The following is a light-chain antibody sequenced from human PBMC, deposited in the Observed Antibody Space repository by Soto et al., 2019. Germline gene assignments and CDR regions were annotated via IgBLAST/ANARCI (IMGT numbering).Light chain of an antibody. J-gene: IGKJ4*01. CDR2: EVS. Sequence: DIVLTQTPLSSPVTLGQPASISCRSSQNLVHSDGNTYLNWLQQRPGQPPRLLIYEVSNRFSGVPDRFSGSGAGTDFTLEISRVEAVDVGVYYCMQTTQFPLTFGGGTKVEIK. V-gene: IGKV2-24*01. CDR3: MQTTQFPLT. CDR1: QNLVHSDGNTY.